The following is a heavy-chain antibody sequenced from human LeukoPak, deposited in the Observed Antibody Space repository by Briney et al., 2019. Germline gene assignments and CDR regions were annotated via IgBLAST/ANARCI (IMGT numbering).Heavy chain of an antibody. D-gene: IGHD4-23*01. CDR3: ARGRPHGNDY. Sequence: PPGGSLRLSCVVSGLTFSNYWMIWVRQAPGKGLVWVSRIASDGSSTTYADSVKGRFSISRDNAKNTLYLQMNSLRVEDTAVYYCARGRPHGNDYWGQGTLVTVSS. V-gene: IGHV3-74*01. CDR1: GLTFSNYW. CDR2: IASDGSST. J-gene: IGHJ4*02.